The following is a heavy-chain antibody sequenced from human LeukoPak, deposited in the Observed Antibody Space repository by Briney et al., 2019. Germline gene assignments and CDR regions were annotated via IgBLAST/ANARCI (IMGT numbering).Heavy chain of an antibody. V-gene: IGHV4-59*12. Sequence: SETLSLTCTVSGGSISSYYWSWIRQPPGKGLEWIGYIYYSGSTNYNPSLKSRVTISVDTSKNQFSLKLSSVTAADTAVYYCARTIVVVPAALRGWFDPWGQGTLVTVSS. J-gene: IGHJ5*02. CDR3: ARTIVVVPAALRGWFDP. CDR1: GGSISSYY. D-gene: IGHD2-2*01. CDR2: IYYSGST.